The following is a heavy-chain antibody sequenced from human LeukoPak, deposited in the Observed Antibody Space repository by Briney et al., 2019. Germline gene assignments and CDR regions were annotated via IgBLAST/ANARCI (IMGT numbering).Heavy chain of an antibody. Sequence: SETLSLTCTVSGGSISSYYWSWIRQPPGKGLEWIGYIYYSGSTNYNPSLKSRVTISVDTSKNQFSLKLSSVTAADTAVYYCARDNYYYYYMDVWGKGTMVTISS. V-gene: IGHV4-59*01. CDR2: IYYSGST. J-gene: IGHJ6*03. CDR1: GGSISSYY. CDR3: ARDNYYYYYMDV.